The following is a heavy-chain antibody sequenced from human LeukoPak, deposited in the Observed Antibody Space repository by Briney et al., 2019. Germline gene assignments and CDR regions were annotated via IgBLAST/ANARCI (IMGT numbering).Heavy chain of an antibody. CDR3: AKLGDILTGYPYYFDC. Sequence: GGSLRLSCAASGFTFSTYGMHWVRQAPGKGLEWVAFIRYDGTNQFYADSVKGRFTISRDNSKNTLYLQMNSLRAEDTAVYYCAKLGDILTGYPYYFDCWGQGTLVTVSS. D-gene: IGHD3-9*01. V-gene: IGHV3-30*02. CDR1: GFTFSTYG. J-gene: IGHJ4*02. CDR2: IRYDGTNQ.